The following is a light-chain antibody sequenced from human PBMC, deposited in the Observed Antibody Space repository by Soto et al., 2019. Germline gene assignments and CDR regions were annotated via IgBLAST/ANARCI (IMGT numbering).Light chain of an antibody. J-gene: IGLJ1*01. Sequence: QSALTQFASVSGSPGQSITISCTGTSIDVGAYNYVSWYQQHPDKAPKLLIYEVGNRPSAVSFRFSGSKSGNTASLTISGLQAEDEADYYCSSYTARGTRVFGTGTKLTVL. CDR2: EVG. CDR1: SIDVGAYNY. CDR3: SSYTARGTRV. V-gene: IGLV2-14*01.